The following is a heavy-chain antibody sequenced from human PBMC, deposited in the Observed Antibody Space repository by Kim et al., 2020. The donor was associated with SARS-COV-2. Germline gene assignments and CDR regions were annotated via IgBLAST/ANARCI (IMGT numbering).Heavy chain of an antibody. Sequence: YHPSLKRRVTISVDTSKNQFSLKLSSVTAADTAVYYCARLLSGYWYFDLWGRGTLVTVSS. V-gene: IGHV4-39*07. CDR3: ARLLSGYWYFDL. D-gene: IGHD1-26*01. J-gene: IGHJ2*01.